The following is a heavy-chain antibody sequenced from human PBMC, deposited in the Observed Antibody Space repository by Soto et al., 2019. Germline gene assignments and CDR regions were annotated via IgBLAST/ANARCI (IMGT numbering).Heavy chain of an antibody. Sequence: QVQLQESGPGLVKPSQTLSLTCTVSGGSISSGGYYWTWIRQHPGKGLEWIGYNHYSGISYYNPSLQRRVTLSLDTSKNQFSLKLSSVTAADAGVYYCARGSSIAGLYYGMDVWGQGTTVTVS. D-gene: IGHD6-6*01. CDR2: NHYSGIS. CDR3: ARGSSIAGLYYGMDV. CDR1: GGSISSGGYY. V-gene: IGHV4-31*03. J-gene: IGHJ6*02.